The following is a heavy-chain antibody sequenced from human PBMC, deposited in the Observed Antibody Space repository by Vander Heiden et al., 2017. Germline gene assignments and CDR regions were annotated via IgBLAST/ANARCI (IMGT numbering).Heavy chain of an antibody. CDR2: ISDDGSIN. D-gene: IGHD1-26*01. V-gene: IGHV3-30*06. CDR1: RFSFSSYG. CDR3: ARDANSGNDFDALDI. J-gene: IGHJ3*02. Sequence: QVQLVESGGGVVQPGRSLRLSCSASRFSFSSYGMHWVRQEPGEGLEWVAVISDDGSINYYADSVKGRFTIARDNSKKTLYLQMNSLRAEDTAVYYCARDANSGNDFDALDIWGQGTMVTVSS.